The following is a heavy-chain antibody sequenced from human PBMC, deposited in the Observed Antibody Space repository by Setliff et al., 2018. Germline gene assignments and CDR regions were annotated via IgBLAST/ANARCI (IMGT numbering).Heavy chain of an antibody. CDR1: GFTFSSYW. V-gene: IGHV3-7*01. J-gene: IGHJ4*02. CDR2: IKQDGSEK. Sequence: GGSLRLSCAASGFTFSSYWMSWVRQAPGKGLEWVANIKQDGSEKYYVDSVKGRFTISRDNSKNTLYLQMNSLRPHDTAVYYCARDPHFDSWGQGTLVTVSS. CDR3: ARDPHFDS.